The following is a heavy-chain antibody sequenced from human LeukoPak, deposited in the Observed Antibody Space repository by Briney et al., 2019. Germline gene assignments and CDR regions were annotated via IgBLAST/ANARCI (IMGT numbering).Heavy chain of an antibody. V-gene: IGHV1-69*04. CDR1: GGTFSSYA. Sequence: ASVKVSCKASGGTFSSYAISWVRQAPGQGLEWMGRIIPILGIANYAQKFQGRVTITADKSTSTAYMELSSLRSEDTAVYYCARESMVRGVIIKNGMDVWGQGTTVTVSS. CDR3: ARESMVRGVIIKNGMDV. CDR2: IIPILGIA. D-gene: IGHD3-10*01. J-gene: IGHJ6*02.